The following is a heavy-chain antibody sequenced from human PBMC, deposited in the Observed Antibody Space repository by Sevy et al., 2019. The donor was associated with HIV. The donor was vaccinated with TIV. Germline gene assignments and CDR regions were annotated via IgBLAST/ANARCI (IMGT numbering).Heavy chain of an antibody. V-gene: IGHV3-33*01. CDR1: GFTFSSYG. CDR2: MWFDGSNT. J-gene: IGHJ4*02. D-gene: IGHD4-17*01. CDR3: ARDLEFYDSGDYGPAFMPDY. Sequence: GGSLRLSCAASGFTFSSYGMHWVRQAPGKGLEWVAVMWFDGSNTYYADSVKGRFTISRDIAKNTLPLHMNILRAEDTAAYYCARDLEFYDSGDYGPAFMPDYWGQGTLVTVSS.